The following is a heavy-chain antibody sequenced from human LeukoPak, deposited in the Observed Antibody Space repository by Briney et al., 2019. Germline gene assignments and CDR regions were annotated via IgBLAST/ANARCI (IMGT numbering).Heavy chain of an antibody. Sequence: SETLSLTCTVSGASISSYYWTWIRQPPRKGLEWIGYISYSGSTSYNPSLNSRVTISVDTSNNQFSLKLTSVTAADTALYYCARHSSLDYWGQGTLVTVSS. J-gene: IGHJ4*02. V-gene: IGHV4-59*08. CDR3: ARHSSLDY. D-gene: IGHD3-10*01. CDR1: GASISSYY. CDR2: ISYSGST.